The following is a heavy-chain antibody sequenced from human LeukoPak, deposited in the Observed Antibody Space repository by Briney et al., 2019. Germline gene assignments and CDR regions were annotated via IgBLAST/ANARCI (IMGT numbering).Heavy chain of an antibody. V-gene: IGHV1-69*05. J-gene: IGHJ4*02. CDR1: GGTFSSYA. CDR3: ARDRSGSYHRGDFDY. Sequence: SVKVSFKASGGTFSSYAISWVRQAPGQGLEWMGGIIPIFGTANYAQTFPGRVTITTDESTSTAYMELSSLRSEDTAVYYCARDRSGSYHRGDFDYWGQGTLVTVSS. CDR2: IIPIFGTA. D-gene: IGHD1-26*01.